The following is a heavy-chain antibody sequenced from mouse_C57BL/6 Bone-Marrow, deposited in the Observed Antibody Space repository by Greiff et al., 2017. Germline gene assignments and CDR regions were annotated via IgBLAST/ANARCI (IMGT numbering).Heavy chain of an antibody. CDR2: ISSGGDYI. CDR3: TRVGITTAAEYFDY. V-gene: IGHV5-9-1*02. CDR1: GFTFSSYA. Sequence: EVQVVESGEGLVKPGGSLKLSCAASGFTFSSYAMSWVRQTPEKRLEWVAYISSGGDYIYYADTVKGRFTISRDKARNTLYLQMSSLTSEDTAMYYCTRVGITTAAEYFDYWGQGTTLTVSS. D-gene: IGHD1-1*01. J-gene: IGHJ2*01.